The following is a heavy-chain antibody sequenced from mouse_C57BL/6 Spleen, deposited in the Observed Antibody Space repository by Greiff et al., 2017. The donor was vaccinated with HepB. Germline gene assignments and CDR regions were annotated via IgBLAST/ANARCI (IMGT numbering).Heavy chain of an antibody. Sequence: EVKLQESGPGLVKPSQSLSLTCSVTGYSITSGYYWNWIRQFPGNKLEWMGYISYDGSNNYNPSLKNRISITRDTSKNQFFLKLNSVTTEDTATYYCARAGYYGSRSYWYFDVWGTGTTVTVSS. D-gene: IGHD1-1*01. CDR2: ISYDGSN. J-gene: IGHJ1*03. V-gene: IGHV3-6*01. CDR1: GYSITSGYY. CDR3: ARAGYYGSRSYWYFDV.